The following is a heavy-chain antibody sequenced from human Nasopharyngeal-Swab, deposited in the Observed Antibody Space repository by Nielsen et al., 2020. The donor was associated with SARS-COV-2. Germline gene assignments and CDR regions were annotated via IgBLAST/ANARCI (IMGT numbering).Heavy chain of an antibody. CDR3: AREKAYCGGDCYHWFDP. CDR2: IIPFLDIA. D-gene: IGHD2-21*02. Sequence: SVKVSCKASGGTFSSYAISWVRQAPGQGLEWMGRIIPFLDIANYAQKFQGRVTITADKSTSTAYMELSSLRSEDAAVYYCAREKAYCGGDCYHWFDPWGQGTLVTVSS. CDR1: GGTFSSYA. J-gene: IGHJ5*02. V-gene: IGHV1-69*04.